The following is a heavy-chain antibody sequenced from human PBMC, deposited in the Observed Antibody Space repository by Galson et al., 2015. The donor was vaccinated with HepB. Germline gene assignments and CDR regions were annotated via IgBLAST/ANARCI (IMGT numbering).Heavy chain of an antibody. J-gene: IGHJ4*02. Sequence: SLRLSCAASGFSFSDYWMSWIRQAPGKRPEWVANIRYDEYEYYYADFVKGRFTISRDNARNSVFLQMSPLRRDDTAVYYCVRGRTYKGGNSFDFRGQGALVTVSS. V-gene: IGHV3-7*03. CDR1: GFSFSDYW. CDR3: VRGRTYKGGNSFDF. CDR2: IRYDEYEY. D-gene: IGHD1-14*01.